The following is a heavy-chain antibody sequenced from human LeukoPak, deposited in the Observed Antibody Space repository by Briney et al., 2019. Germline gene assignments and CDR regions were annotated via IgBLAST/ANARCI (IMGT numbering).Heavy chain of an antibody. CDR1: GGSISSYY. J-gene: IGHJ6*02. D-gene: IGHD1-26*01. V-gene: IGHV4-59*01. CDR3: ARGGTVRNGMDV. Sequence: SETLSLTCTVSGGSISSYYWSWIRQPPGKGLEWIGYIYYSGSTNYNPSLKSRVTISVDTSKNQFSLKLSSVTAADTAVYYSARGGTVRNGMDVWGQGTTVTVSS. CDR2: IYYSGST.